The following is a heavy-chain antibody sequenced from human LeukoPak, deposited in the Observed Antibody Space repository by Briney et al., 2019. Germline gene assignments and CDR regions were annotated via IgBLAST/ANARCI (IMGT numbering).Heavy chain of an antibody. CDR3: ARDFRKDTITMVRGVIALRPKCYGMDV. Sequence: GGSLRLSCAASGFTFSSYWMSWVRQAAGKGLEWVANIKQDGSEKYYVDSGKGQFTISRDNAKSSLYLQMNSLRAEDTAVYYCARDFRKDTITMVRGVIALRPKCYGMDVWGQGTTVTVSS. CDR1: GFTFSSYW. J-gene: IGHJ6*02. CDR2: IKQDGSEK. D-gene: IGHD3-10*01. V-gene: IGHV3-7*01.